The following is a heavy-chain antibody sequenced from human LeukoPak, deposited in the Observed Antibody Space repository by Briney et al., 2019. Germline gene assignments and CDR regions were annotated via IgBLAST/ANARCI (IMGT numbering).Heavy chain of an antibody. V-gene: IGHV3-30*02. D-gene: IGHD3-10*01. CDR3: AKDGLWFGDGGYFDY. J-gene: IGHJ4*02. CDR2: IRYDGSNK. Sequence: QSGGSLRLSCAASGFTFSSYGMHWVRQAPGKGLEWVAFIRYDGSNKYYADSVKGRFTISRDNSKNTLYLQMNSLRAEDTAVYYCAKDGLWFGDGGYFDYWGQGALVTVSS. CDR1: GFTFSSYG.